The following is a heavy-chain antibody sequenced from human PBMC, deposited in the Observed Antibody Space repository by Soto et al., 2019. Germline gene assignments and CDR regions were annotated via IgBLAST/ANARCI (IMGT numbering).Heavy chain of an antibody. CDR1: GFNFSSYG. V-gene: IGHV3-74*01. J-gene: IGHJ4*02. D-gene: IGHD3-10*01. Sequence: GSQILSCAASGFNFSSYGRHWVRQAPGKGLVWVSRINSDGSSTSYADSVKGRFTISRDNAKNTLYLQMNSLRAEDTAVYYCARDYYGSGPFDYWGQGTLVTVSS. CDR3: ARDYYGSGPFDY. CDR2: INSDGSST.